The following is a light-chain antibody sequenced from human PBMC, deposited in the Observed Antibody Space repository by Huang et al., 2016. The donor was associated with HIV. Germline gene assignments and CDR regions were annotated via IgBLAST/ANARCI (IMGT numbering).Light chain of an antibody. J-gene: IGKJ2*01. Sequence: EIVMTQSPATLSVSPGERATLSCRASQSVSSNLAWYQQKPGQAPRLLIQVASTRATGIPARFSGSGSGTEFTLTISSLQSEDFGVYYCQQYNKWPYTFGQGTKLEIK. CDR3: QQYNKWPYT. V-gene: IGKV3-15*01. CDR2: VAS. CDR1: QSVSSN.